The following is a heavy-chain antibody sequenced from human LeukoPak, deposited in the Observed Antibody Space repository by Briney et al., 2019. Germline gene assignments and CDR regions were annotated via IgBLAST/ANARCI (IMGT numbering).Heavy chain of an antibody. V-gene: IGHV4-59*01. D-gene: IGHD1-14*01. J-gene: IGHJ3*02. CDR3: ERGGPEGMPLPHDAFDI. CDR2: IYYSGST. CDR1: GGSISSYY. Sequence: SETLSLTCTVSGGSISSYYWSWIRQPPGKGLEWIGYIYYSGSTNYNPSLKSRVTISVDTSKNQIYLQLSSVTAADTAVYYCERGGPEGMPLPHDAFDIWGQGTMVTVSS.